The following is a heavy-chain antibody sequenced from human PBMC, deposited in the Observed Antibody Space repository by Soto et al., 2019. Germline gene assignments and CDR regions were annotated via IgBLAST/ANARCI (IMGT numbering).Heavy chain of an antibody. CDR1: GGSISSGDYY. D-gene: IGHD3-9*01. Sequence: SETLSLTCTVSGGSISSGDYYWSWVRQPPGKGLEWIGYIYYSGSTYYNPPLKSRVTISVDTSKNQFSLKLSSVTAADTAVYYCARVYYDILTAAWFDPWGQGTLVTVSS. V-gene: IGHV4-30-4*01. CDR2: IYYSGST. CDR3: ARVYYDILTAAWFDP. J-gene: IGHJ5*02.